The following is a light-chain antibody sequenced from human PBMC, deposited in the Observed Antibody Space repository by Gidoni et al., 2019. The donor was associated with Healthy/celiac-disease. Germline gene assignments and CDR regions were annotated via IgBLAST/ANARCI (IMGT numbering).Light chain of an antibody. Sequence: EIVLTQSPGTQSLSPGERATLSCRSSQSVSSSYLAWYQQKPGQAPRLLIYGASSRATGIPDRFSGSGSGTDFTLTISRLEPEDCAVYYCQQYGSSRWTFXQXTKVEIK. CDR2: GAS. V-gene: IGKV3-20*01. J-gene: IGKJ1*01. CDR1: QSVSSSY. CDR3: QQYGSSRWT.